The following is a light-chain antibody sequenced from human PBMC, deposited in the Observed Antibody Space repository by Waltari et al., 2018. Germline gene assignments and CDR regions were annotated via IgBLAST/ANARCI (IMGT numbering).Light chain of an antibody. CDR3: QQFSSFPWT. CDR1: QTINNW. V-gene: IGKV1-5*03. Sequence: DIQMTQSPSSLSASVGDRVTITCRASQTINNWLAWYQQKPGKAPKLLIYTASTLESGVPSRFSGSGSGTEFTLTISSLQPGDFATYYCQQFSSFPWTFGHGTKVEIK. J-gene: IGKJ1*01. CDR2: TAS.